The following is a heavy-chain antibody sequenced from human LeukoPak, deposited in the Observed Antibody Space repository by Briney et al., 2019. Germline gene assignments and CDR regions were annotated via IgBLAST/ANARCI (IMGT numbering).Heavy chain of an antibody. J-gene: IGHJ4*02. CDR1: GGSISSGSYY. D-gene: IGHD2-8*01. CDR2: IYTSGST. CDR3: ARVYEEGPQYYFDY. Sequence: PSETLSLTCTVSGGSISSGSYYWSWIRQPAGKGLEWIGRIYTSGSTNYNPSLKSRVTISVDTSKNQFSLKLSSVTAADTAVYYCARVYEEGPQYYFDYWGQGTLVTVSS. V-gene: IGHV4-61*02.